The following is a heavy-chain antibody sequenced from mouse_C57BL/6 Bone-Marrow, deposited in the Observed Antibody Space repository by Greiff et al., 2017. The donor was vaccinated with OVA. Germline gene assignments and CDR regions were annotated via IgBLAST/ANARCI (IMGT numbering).Heavy chain of an antibody. Sequence: EVHLVEPGGELVKPGGSLKLSCAASGFTFSSYGMSWVRQTPDKRLEWVATISRGGSYTYYPDSVKGRFTISRDNATNTLYLQMSSLKSEDAAMYYCAIYGNPAWFAYWGQGTLVTVSA. CDR3: AIYGNPAWFAY. CDR1: GFTFSSYG. D-gene: IGHD2-1*01. CDR2: ISRGGSYT. V-gene: IGHV5-6*01. J-gene: IGHJ3*01.